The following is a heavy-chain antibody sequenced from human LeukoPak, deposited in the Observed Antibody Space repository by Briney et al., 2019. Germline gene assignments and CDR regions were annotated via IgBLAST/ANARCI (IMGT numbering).Heavy chain of an antibody. Sequence: GASVKVSCKASGYTFTGYYMHWVRQAPGQGLEWMGWINPNSGGTNYAQKFQGRVTMTRDTSISTAYMELSRLRSDDTAVYYCARDLVAAGYDAFDIWGQGTMVTVSS. CDR2: INPNSGGT. D-gene: IGHD6-13*01. V-gene: IGHV1-2*02. J-gene: IGHJ3*02. CDR3: ARDLVAAGYDAFDI. CDR1: GYTFTGYY.